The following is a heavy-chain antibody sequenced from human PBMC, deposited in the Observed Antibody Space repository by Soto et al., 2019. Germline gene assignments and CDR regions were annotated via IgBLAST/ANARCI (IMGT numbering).Heavy chain of an antibody. V-gene: IGHV4-30-4*01. Sequence: QVQLQESGPGLVKPSQTLSLTCTVSGGSISSGDYYWSWIRQPPGKGLEWIGYIYYSESTYYNPSLKSRVTILVDTSKNPISLRLSPATAADTAVYYCARMRFVVIGAFNAFDIWGQGTMVTVSS. CDR2: IYYSEST. J-gene: IGHJ3*02. D-gene: IGHD3-22*01. CDR1: GGSISSGDYY. CDR3: ARMRFVVIGAFNAFDI.